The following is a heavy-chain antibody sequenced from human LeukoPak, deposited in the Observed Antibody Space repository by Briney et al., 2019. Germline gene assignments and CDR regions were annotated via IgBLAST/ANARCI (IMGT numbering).Heavy chain of an antibody. CDR3: AKDHRYYYDSSADNAFDI. D-gene: IGHD3-22*01. J-gene: IGHJ3*02. V-gene: IGHV3-30*02. Sequence: QSGGSLRLSCAASGFTFSSYGMHWVRQAPGKGLEWVAFIRYDGSNKYYADSVKGRFTISRDNSKNTLYLQMNSLRAEDTAVYYCAKDHRYYYDSSADNAFDIWGQGTMVTVSS. CDR2: IRYDGSNK. CDR1: GFTFSSYG.